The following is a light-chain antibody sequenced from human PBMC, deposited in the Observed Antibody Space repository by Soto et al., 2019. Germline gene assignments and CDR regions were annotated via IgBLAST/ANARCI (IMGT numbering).Light chain of an antibody. CDR1: QSVSTN. Sequence: DMVMTQSPGTLSVSPGETATLSCGTSQSVSTNLAWYQQKPGQPPRLLIYDASTRATGIPARFRGSGSGTEFTLTISDLRPEDFAVYFCQHYHDWVTFGGGTKMDIK. CDR2: DAS. V-gene: IGKV3D-15*01. J-gene: IGKJ4*01. CDR3: QHYHDWVT.